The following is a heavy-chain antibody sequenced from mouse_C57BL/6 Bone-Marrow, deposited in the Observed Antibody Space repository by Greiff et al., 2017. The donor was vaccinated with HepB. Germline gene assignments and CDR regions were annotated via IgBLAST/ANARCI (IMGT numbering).Heavy chain of an antibody. D-gene: IGHD1-1*01. CDR3: ARWGELRALYFDY. V-gene: IGHV1-7*01. J-gene: IGHJ2*01. CDR1: GYTFTSYW. Sequence: VQLQQSGAELAKPGASVKLSCKASGYTFTSYWMHWVKQRPGQGLEWIGYINPSSGYTKYNQKFKDKATLTAEKSSSTAYMQLSSLTYEDSAVYYCARWGELRALYFDYWGQGTTLTVSA. CDR2: INPSSGYT.